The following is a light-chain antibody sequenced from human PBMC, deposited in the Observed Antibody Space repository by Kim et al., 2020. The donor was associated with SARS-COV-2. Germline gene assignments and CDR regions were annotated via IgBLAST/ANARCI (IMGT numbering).Light chain of an antibody. CDR3: QKYDSAPWT. V-gene: IGKV1-27*01. J-gene: IGKJ1*01. Sequence: ASVGDRGTITCRASQDISNYLAWFRLKTGKAPMLLIYAESALRAGVPSRFSGGRSGTDFTLTVTSLQPEDVAAYYCQKYDSAPWTFGQGTKVDIK. CDR2: AES. CDR1: QDISNY.